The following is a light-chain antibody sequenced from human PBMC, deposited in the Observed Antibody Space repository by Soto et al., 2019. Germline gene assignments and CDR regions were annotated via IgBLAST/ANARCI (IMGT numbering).Light chain of an antibody. CDR3: QQRSNWKGIT. CDR2: DAS. J-gene: IGKJ5*01. CDR1: QSVSSY. Sequence: EIVLTQSPATLSLSPGERATLSCRASQSVSSYLAWYQQKPGQAPRLLIYDASNRATGIPARFSGSGSETDFTLTISSLEPEDFAVYYCQQRSNWKGITFGQGTRLEIK. V-gene: IGKV3-11*01.